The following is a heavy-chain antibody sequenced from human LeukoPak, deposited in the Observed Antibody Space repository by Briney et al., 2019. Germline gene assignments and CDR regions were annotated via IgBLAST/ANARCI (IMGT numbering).Heavy chain of an antibody. J-gene: IGHJ6*02. D-gene: IGHD3-10*01. CDR3: ARLSRLLWFGELLFGMDV. CDR1: GYTFTSYD. CDR2: MNPNSGNR. Sequence: ASVKVSCKASGYTFTSYDINWVRQATGQGLEWRRWMNPNSGNRGYAQKFQRRVTMARNTYISIAYMELSSLRSEDTAVYYCARLSRLLWFGELLFGMDVWGQGTTVTVSS. V-gene: IGHV1-8*01.